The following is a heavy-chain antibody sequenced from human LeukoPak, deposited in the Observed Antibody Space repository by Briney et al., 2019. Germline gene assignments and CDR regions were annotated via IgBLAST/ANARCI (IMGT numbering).Heavy chain of an antibody. CDR1: AYSISSGYH. CDR3: ARTLYCIGATCYSPELFDS. V-gene: IGHV4-38-2*01. CDR2: IFHSANT. Sequence: SETLSLTCAVSAYSISSGYHWGWIRQSPGKGLEWIGSIFHSANTCYNPSLKSRVTITVDTSMTQFSLKLTSLTDADAAVYYCARTLYCIGATCYSPELFDSWGQGTLVTVSS. D-gene: IGHD2-15*01. J-gene: IGHJ4*02.